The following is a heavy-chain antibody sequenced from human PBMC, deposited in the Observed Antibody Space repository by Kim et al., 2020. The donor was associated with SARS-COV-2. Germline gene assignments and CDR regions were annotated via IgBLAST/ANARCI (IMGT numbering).Heavy chain of an antibody. CDR2: INPSGGST. D-gene: IGHD1-26*01. CDR1: GYTFTSYY. J-gene: IGHJ4*02. Sequence: ASVKVSCKASGYTFTSYYMHWVRQAPGQGLEWMGIINPSGGSTSYAQKFQGRVTMTRDTSTSTVYMELSSLRSEDTAVYYCARGSSGSYYLQTPYFDYWGQGTLVTVSS. V-gene: IGHV1-46*01. CDR3: ARGSSGSYYLQTPYFDY.